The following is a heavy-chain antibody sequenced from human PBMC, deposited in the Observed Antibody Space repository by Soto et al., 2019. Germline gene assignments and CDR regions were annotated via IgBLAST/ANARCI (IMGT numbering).Heavy chain of an antibody. J-gene: IGHJ5*02. CDR2: IYYSGST. CDR1: GGSISSYY. V-gene: IGHV4-59*01. D-gene: IGHD3-10*01. CDR3: VGYGSGSCPRFEP. Sequence: QVQLQESGPGLVKPSETLSLTCTVSGGSISSYYWSWIRQPPGKGLEWIGYIYYSGSTNYNPSLKSAVSVSVVTAKNQFSLQLSSVTDAATAVYFCVGYGSGSCPRFEPGGQGTLVTVSS.